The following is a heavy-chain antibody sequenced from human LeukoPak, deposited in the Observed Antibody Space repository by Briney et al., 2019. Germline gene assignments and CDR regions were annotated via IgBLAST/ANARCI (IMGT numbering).Heavy chain of an antibody. CDR1: GYTFTGYY. J-gene: IGHJ5*02. CDR2: INPNSGGT. D-gene: IGHD3-3*01. V-gene: IGHV1-2*02. Sequence: ASVKVSCKASGYTFTGYYMHWVRQARGQGLEWMGWINPNSGGTNYAQKFQGRVTMTRDTSISTAYMELSRLRSDDTAVYYCARVADYDFWSGYYAWGQGTLVTVSS. CDR3: ARVADYDFWSGYYA.